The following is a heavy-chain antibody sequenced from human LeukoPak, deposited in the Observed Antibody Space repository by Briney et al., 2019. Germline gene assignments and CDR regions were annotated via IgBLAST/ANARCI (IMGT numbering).Heavy chain of an antibody. CDR1: GDSVSRTDGG. V-gene: IGHV6-1*01. Sequence: SQTLSLTCAISGDSVSRTDGGWNWIRQSPSRGLEWLGRTYYRSKWYYDDALSAESRISIKPDTSKNQLTLQLNSVTPEDTALYFCARGGLVRGSINSFIAFDVWGQGIMVTVSS. J-gene: IGHJ3*01. CDR3: ARGGLVRGSINSFIAFDV. D-gene: IGHD3-10*01. CDR2: TYYRSKWYY.